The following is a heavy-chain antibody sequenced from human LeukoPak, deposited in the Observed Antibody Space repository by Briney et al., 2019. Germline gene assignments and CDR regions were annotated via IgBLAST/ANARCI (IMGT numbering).Heavy chain of an antibody. V-gene: IGHV3-23*01. D-gene: IGHD6-25*01. CDR3: AKGLEQRLSCPDS. CDR2: ISGSGGST. CDR1: GFTFSSYA. Sequence: GGSLRLSCAASGFTFSSYAMSWVRQAPGKGLEWVSAISGSGGSTYYADSVKGRFTISRDNSRNTLYLQMNSLRADDTAVYYCAKGLEQRLSCPDSWGQGTLVTVSS. J-gene: IGHJ4*02.